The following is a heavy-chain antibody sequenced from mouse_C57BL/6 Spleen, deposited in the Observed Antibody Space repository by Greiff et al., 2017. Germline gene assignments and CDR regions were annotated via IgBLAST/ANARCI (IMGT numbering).Heavy chain of an antibody. J-gene: IGHJ3*01. CDR2: IGPGSGST. CDR3: ARSPYYYGNGWFAY. Sequence: VQLQQSGAELVKPGASVKISCKASGYTFTDYYINWVKQRPGQGLEWIGKIGPGSGSTYYNEKFKGKATLTEDKSSRTAYMQLSSLPSEDSAVYFCARSPYYYGNGWFAYWGQGTLVTVSA. V-gene: IGHV1-77*01. D-gene: IGHD1-1*01. CDR1: GYTFTDYY.